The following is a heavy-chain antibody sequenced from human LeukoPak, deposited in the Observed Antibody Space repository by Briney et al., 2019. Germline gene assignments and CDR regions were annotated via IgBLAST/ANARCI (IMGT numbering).Heavy chain of an antibody. Sequence: PSETLSLTCSVSGGAISSSYWSWIRQSPGKGLEWIGHIYDTGSINYNPSLKRRVTISIDMSKSQFSLRLSSMTAADTALYFCARGGGNSGGGIGHWGQGTLVTVSS. V-gene: IGHV4-59*01. CDR1: GGAISSSY. J-gene: IGHJ5*02. CDR2: IYDTGSI. CDR3: ARGGGNSGGGIGH. D-gene: IGHD4-23*01.